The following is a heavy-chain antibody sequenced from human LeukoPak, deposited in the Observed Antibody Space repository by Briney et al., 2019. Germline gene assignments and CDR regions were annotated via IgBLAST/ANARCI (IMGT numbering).Heavy chain of an antibody. J-gene: IGHJ4*02. CDR2: IYYSGST. CDR1: GGSFSSYY. Sequence: SETLSLTCTVSGGSFSSYYWSWIRQPPGKGLEWIGYIYYSGSTKHNPSLKSRVTISIDTSKNQFSLKVSSVTAADTAVYYCARVAAPGTYKTVFDYWGQGTLVTVSS. V-gene: IGHV4-59*01. CDR3: ARVAAPGTYKTVFDY. D-gene: IGHD6-13*01.